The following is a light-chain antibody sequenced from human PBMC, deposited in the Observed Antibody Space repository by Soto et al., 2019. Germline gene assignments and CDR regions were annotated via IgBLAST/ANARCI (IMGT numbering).Light chain of an antibody. CDR1: QSVNID. CDR2: DGS. J-gene: IGKJ5*01. Sequence: EIELTQSPTTLPWSPGERATLTCRASQSVNIDLAWYQQKPGQAPRLLIYDGSHRATGIPARFSGSGSGTDFTLTISSLEPEDFAVYYCQQRYKCPPDFGHGTGLEI. CDR3: QQRYKCPPD. V-gene: IGKV3-11*01.